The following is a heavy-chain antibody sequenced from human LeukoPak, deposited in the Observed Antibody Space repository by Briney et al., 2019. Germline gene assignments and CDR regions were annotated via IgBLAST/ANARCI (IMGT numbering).Heavy chain of an antibody. CDR1: GGSISSSSYY. D-gene: IGHD1-7*01. CDR3: ARKQTGTMYDV. J-gene: IGHJ4*02. Sequence: PSETLSLTCIVPGGSISSSSYYWAWIRQSPGKELEWIETFSSGGSAYYNPSLTSRVSISKDTSDNQFSLRLYSVTAADTAVYYCARKQTGTMYDVWGQGTQVTVSS. V-gene: IGHV4-39*07. CDR2: FSSGGSA.